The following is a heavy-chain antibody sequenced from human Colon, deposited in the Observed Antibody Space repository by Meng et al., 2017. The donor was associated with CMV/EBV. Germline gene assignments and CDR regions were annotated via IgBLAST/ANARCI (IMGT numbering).Heavy chain of an antibody. D-gene: IGHD6-13*01. CDR1: EYSFTGYY. V-gene: IGHV1-2*06. Sequence: QVQLVQSGAEVKKPAASVTVSCKASEYSFTGYYLHWIRQAPGLGLEWMGRINPNTGDTNYPQKFQGRVTMTRDTSISTVYMELTRLRSDDTAMYYCAREVEGSRSRLIDYWGQGTLVTVSS. CDR3: AREVEGSRSRLIDY. J-gene: IGHJ4*02. CDR2: INPNTGDT.